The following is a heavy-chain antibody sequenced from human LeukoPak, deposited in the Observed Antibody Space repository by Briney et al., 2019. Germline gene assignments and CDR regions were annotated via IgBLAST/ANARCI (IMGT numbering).Heavy chain of an antibody. J-gene: IGHJ4*02. CDR2: ISYDGSNK. Sequence: GGSLRLSCAASGFTFSGYGMHWVRQAPGKGLEWVAVISYDGSNKYYADSVKGRFTVSRDNSKNTLYLQMNSLRAEDTAVYYCAKPSIPYGSGSYYFDYWGQRTLVTVSS. D-gene: IGHD3-10*01. CDR1: GFTFSGYG. CDR3: AKPSIPYGSGSYYFDY. V-gene: IGHV3-30*18.